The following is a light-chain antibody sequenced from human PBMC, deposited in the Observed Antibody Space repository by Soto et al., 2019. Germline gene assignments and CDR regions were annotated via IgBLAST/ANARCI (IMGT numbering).Light chain of an antibody. V-gene: IGKV1-33*01. Sequence: IQMTQSPSSPSAFGGDRVTIACRGSQSINYNLNWYQHKPGKAPKLLIYDASDLETGVPSRFSGSGSGTGFTFTISSLQPEDFATYYCQQYESFPLTFGRGTRLEI. CDR3: QQYESFPLT. J-gene: IGKJ5*01. CDR1: QSINYN. CDR2: DAS.